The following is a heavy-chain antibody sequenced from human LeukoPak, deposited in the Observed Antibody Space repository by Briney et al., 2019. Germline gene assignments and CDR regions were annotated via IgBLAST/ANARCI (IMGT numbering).Heavy chain of an antibody. V-gene: IGHV1-18*01. CDR2: ISAYNGNT. J-gene: IGHJ4*02. D-gene: IGHD2-8*01. Sequence: GASVKVSCKASGYTFTSYGISWVRQAPGQGLEWMGWISAYNGNTNYAQKLQGRVTMTTDTSTSTAYMELRSLRSDDTAVYYCARSLYCTNGVCLRQPLDLDYWSQGTLVTVSS. CDR3: ARSLYCTNGVCLRQPLDLDY. CDR1: GYTFTSYG.